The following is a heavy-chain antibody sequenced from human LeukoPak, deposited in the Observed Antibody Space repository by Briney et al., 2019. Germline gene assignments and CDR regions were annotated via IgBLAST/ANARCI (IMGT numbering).Heavy chain of an antibody. CDR3: ARAGITMVRGVNRGTTFDY. J-gene: IGHJ4*02. V-gene: IGHV4-34*01. CDR2: INHSGST. Sequence: AETLSLTCALYGGPFSGYYWRWIRQPPGKGLEWIGEINHSGSTNYNPSLKSRVTISVDTSKNQFSLKLSSVTAADTAVYYCARAGITMVRGVNRGTTFDYWGQGTLVTVSS. CDR1: GGPFSGYY. D-gene: IGHD3-10*01.